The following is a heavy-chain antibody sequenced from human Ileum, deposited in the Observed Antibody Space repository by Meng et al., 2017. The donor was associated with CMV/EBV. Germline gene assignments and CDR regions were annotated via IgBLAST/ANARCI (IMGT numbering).Heavy chain of an antibody. Sequence: QVQVRECGPRLVKPSEPLSLPCTVSGGSISTNSDYWGWVRQPPGKGLEWIATVHYTGTTYYNPSLKSPVIISIDTSKNQFSLRLTSVTAADTAVYYCARDRTVGPTPDGSLGAWGQGTLVTVSS. CDR1: GGSISTNSDY. V-gene: IGHV4-39*07. D-gene: IGHD1-26*01. J-gene: IGHJ4*02. CDR2: VHYTGTT. CDR3: ARDRTVGPTPDGSLGA.